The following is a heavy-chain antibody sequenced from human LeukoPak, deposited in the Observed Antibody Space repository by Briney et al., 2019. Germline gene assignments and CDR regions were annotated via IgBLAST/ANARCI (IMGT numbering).Heavy chain of an antibody. D-gene: IGHD3-10*01. V-gene: IGHV4-4*02. J-gene: IGHJ6*04. Sequence: PSETLSLTCAVSGVSISSSNWWRWVRQPPGEGLEWIGEIYHSGSTNYNPSLKSRVTISVDKSKNQFSLKLSSVTAADTAVYYCARDRITMVRGVIMAYYYGMDVWGKGTTVTVSS. CDR1: GVSISSSNW. CDR3: ARDRITMVRGVIMAYYYGMDV. CDR2: IYHSGST.